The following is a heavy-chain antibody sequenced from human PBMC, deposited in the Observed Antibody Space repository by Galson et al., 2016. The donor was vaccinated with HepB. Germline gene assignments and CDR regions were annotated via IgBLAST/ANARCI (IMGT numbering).Heavy chain of an antibody. CDR2: ISDRETGFGV. V-gene: IGHV3-21*01. CDR3: ARGKREWGFDF. D-gene: IGHD2-8*01. CDR1: GFSFGSFA. J-gene: IGHJ5*01. Sequence: SLRLSCAASGFSFGSFALNWVRQAPGKGLEWVASISDRETGFGVFTADSVRGRLSISRDNAQNTLFLQMNSLRIEDTAVYYCARGKREWGFDFWGQGALVTVSS.